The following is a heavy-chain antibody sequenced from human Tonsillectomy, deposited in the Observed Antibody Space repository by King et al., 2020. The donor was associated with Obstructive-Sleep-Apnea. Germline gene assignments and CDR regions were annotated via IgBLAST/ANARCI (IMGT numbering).Heavy chain of an antibody. D-gene: IGHD4-17*01. Sequence: VQLVESGGGVVQPGRSLRLSCAASGFTFSSYGMYWVRQAPGKGLEWVAIIWYDGSRKYYADSVKGRFTISRDNSKNTLHLQMNSLRAEDTAVYYCARAVTLDYGMDVWGQGTTDTVSS. J-gene: IGHJ6*02. CDR3: ARAVTLDYGMDV. CDR2: IWYDGSRK. CDR1: GFTFSSYG. V-gene: IGHV3-33*01.